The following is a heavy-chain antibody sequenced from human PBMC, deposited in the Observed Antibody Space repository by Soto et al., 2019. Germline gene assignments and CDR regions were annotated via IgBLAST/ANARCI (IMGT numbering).Heavy chain of an antibody. CDR1: GGFISSGGYC. CDR2: VYHSGNT. Sequence: SETLSLTCAVSGGFISSGGYCWSWIRQPPGKGLEWIGYVYHSGNTYYNPSLKSRVTISVDNSKNQFSLKLSSVTAADTAVYYCARGLSMVRGVIIPYYFDHWGQGTLVTVSS. J-gene: IGHJ4*02. D-gene: IGHD3-10*01. CDR3: ARGLSMVRGVIIPYYFDH. V-gene: IGHV4-30-2*01.